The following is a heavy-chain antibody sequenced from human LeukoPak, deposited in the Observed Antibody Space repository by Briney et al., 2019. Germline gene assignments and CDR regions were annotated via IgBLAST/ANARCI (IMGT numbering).Heavy chain of an antibody. CDR3: ARGGDSSGYYPFDY. D-gene: IGHD3-22*01. Sequence: ASVKVSCRASGYTFTGYYMHWVRQAPGQGLEWMGWINPNSGGTNYAQKFQGRVTMTRDTSISTAYMELSRLRSDDTAVYYCARGGDSSGYYPFDYWGQGTLVTVSS. CDR1: GYTFTGYY. V-gene: IGHV1-2*02. J-gene: IGHJ4*02. CDR2: INPNSGGT.